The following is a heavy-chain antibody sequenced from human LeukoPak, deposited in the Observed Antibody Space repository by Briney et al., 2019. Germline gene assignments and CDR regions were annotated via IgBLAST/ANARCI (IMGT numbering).Heavy chain of an antibody. CDR3: VKDRSIAAPNNDFLAS. D-gene: IGHD6-6*01. V-gene: IGHV3-64D*06. J-gene: IGHJ4*02. Sequence: GGSLRLSCSASGFTFNRFYLHWVRQAPGKGLEFVSHISSNGATTYYADSVKGRFTISRDNSKNTLYLQMSSLRADDTAVYYCVKDRSIAAPNNDFLASGGKGALVTVSS. CDR2: ISSNGATT. CDR1: GFTFNRFY.